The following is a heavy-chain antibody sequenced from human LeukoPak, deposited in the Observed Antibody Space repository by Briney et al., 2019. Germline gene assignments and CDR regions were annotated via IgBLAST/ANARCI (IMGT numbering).Heavy chain of an antibody. D-gene: IGHD3-3*01. Sequence: GGSLRLSCAASGFSFSSYAIHWVRQAPAKGLEWVADISYDGSNKYYADSVKGRFTIARDNSKNALYLQMNSLRPEDTAVYYCARKITLFGVASHFDYWGQGTLVSVSS. CDR2: ISYDGSNK. V-gene: IGHV3-30-3*01. J-gene: IGHJ4*02. CDR3: ARKITLFGVASHFDY. CDR1: GFSFSSYA.